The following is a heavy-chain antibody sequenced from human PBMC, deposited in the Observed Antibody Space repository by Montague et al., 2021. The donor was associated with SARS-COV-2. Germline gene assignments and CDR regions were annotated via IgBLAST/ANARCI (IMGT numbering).Heavy chain of an antibody. V-gene: IGHV4-39*01. J-gene: IGHJ6*02. CDR1: GGSISSSSYY. CDR2: IHYSGST. Sequence: SETLSLTCAVSGGSISSSSYYWGWIRQPPGKGLEWIGSIHYSGSTYYNPSLKNRVSISVDTSKNQFSLKLSSVTAADTAVYYCARLWDTVYYYYGMDVWGQGTTVTVSS. CDR3: ARLWDTVYYYYGMDV. D-gene: IGHD1-26*01.